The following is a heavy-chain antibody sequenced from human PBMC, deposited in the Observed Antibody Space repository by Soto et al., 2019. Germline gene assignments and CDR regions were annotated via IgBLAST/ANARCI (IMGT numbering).Heavy chain of an antibody. CDR1: GGSISSYC. Sequence: SETLSLTCTVSGGSISSYCWSWIRQPPGKGLEWIGYIYYSGSTNYNPSLKSRVTISVDTSKNQFSLKLSSVAAADTAVYYCARFYYGDYVDYWGQGTLVTVSS. CDR2: IYYSGST. CDR3: ARFYYGDYVDY. D-gene: IGHD4-17*01. V-gene: IGHV4-59*01. J-gene: IGHJ4*02.